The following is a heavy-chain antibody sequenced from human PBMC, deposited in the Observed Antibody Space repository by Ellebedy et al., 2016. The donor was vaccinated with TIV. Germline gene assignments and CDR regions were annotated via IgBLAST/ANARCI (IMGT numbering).Heavy chain of an antibody. CDR3: ARGSYSYGMDV. CDR1: GVSIGYFY. J-gene: IGHJ6*02. V-gene: IGHV4-59*01. CDR2: VQNSGTT. Sequence: SESLSLTXTVSGVSIGYFYWSWIREPPGEGLEWIAFVQNSGTTYYSPSLLSRVTISIDTSKNLFSLKLTSVSAADTAMYYCARGSYSYGMDVWGQGTTVTVSS.